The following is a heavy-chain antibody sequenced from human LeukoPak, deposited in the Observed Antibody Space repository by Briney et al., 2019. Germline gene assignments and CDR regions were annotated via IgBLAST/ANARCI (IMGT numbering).Heavy chain of an antibody. V-gene: IGHV3-9*01. D-gene: IGHD3-10*01. Sequence: GGSLRLSCAASGFTFDDYAMHWVRQAPGKGLEWVSGISWNSGSIGYADSVKGRFTISRDNAKNSLYLQMNSLRAEDTALYYCAKAVGSGSYFRFWFDPWGQGTLVTVSS. CDR3: AKAVGSGSYFRFWFDP. CDR1: GFTFDDYA. J-gene: IGHJ5*02. CDR2: ISWNSGSI.